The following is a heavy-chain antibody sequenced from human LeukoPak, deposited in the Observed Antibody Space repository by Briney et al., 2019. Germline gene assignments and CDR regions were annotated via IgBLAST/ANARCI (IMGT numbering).Heavy chain of an antibody. D-gene: IGHD6-13*01. CDR1: RFTSTSYT. Sequence: RGSLRLSSAAPRFTSTSYTMSSVRQTPRKGLEWVSGIYSGGGTYYTDSATGRFTISRDNSKTTVYLQINRLRSEDTAVHYIATTAYSSPRGYWGQGTLVTVPS. J-gene: IGHJ4*02. CDR2: IYSGGGT. V-gene: IGHV3-66*01. CDR3: ATTAYSSPRGY.